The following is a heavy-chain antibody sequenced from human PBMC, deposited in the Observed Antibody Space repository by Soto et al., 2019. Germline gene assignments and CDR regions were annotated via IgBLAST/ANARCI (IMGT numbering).Heavy chain of an antibody. CDR3: ARDREGGLDV. Sequence: PSETLSLTCAVAGGSISSGGYSWNWIRQPPGKGLEWIGYIYHSGSTSYNPSLKSRVTISVDRSKNQISLKVISVTAADTAVYYCARDREGGLDVWGQGTTVTVSS. CDR1: GGSISSGGYS. V-gene: IGHV4-30-2*01. CDR2: IYHSGST. D-gene: IGHD1-26*01. J-gene: IGHJ6*02.